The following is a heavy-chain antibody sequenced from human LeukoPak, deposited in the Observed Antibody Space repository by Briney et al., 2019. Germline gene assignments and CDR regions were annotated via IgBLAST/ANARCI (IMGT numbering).Heavy chain of an antibody. Sequence: ASVKVSCKASGYTFTSYYMHWVRQAPGQGLEWMGIINPSGGSTSYAQKFQGRVTMTRDMSTSTVYMELSSLRSEDTAVYYCARGASEYSSSWEYYFDYWGQGTLVTVSS. V-gene: IGHV1-46*01. CDR3: ARGASEYSSSWEYYFDY. CDR1: GYTFTSYY. CDR2: INPSGGST. J-gene: IGHJ4*02. D-gene: IGHD6-13*01.